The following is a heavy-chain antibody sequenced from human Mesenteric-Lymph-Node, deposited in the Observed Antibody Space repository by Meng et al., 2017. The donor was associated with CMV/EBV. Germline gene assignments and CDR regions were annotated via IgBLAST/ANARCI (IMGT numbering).Heavy chain of an antibody. Sequence: GESLKISCAASGFTFSNSDMNWVRQAPGKGLEWVSYISSSGSTIYYADSVKGRFTISRDNAKNSLYLQMNSLRAEDTAVYYCARDSQIQPIDYWGQGTLVTVSS. J-gene: IGHJ4*02. CDR2: ISSSGSTI. D-gene: IGHD1-1*01. V-gene: IGHV3-48*03. CDR1: GFTFSNSD. CDR3: ARDSQIQPIDY.